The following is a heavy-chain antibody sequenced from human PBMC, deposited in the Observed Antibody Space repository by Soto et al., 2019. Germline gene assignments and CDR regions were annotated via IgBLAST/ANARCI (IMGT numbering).Heavy chain of an antibody. D-gene: IGHD6-13*01. CDR3: ATAKWYSSSWYYY. J-gene: IGHJ4*02. V-gene: IGHV3-23*01. Sequence: GGSLRLSCAASGFTFSSYAMSWVRQAPGKGLEWVSAISGSGGSTYYADSVKGRFTISRDNSKNTLYLQMNSLRAEDTAVYYCATAKWYSSSWYYYWGQGTLVTVSS. CDR2: ISGSGGST. CDR1: GFTFSSYA.